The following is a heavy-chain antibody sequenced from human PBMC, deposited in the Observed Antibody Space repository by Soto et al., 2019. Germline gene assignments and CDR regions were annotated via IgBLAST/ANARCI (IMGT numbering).Heavy chain of an antibody. V-gene: IGHV4-39*01. CDR2: IYYGGRT. D-gene: IGHD1-1*01. J-gene: IGHJ4*02. CDR3: ATSQKGYNWNYFVH. CDR1: GVSVSTNTQY. Sequence: PSETLSLTCTVSGVSVSTNTQYWGWIRQSPGKGREWIGSIYYGGRTYDNPSLKSRVTISVDTSKKQFPLMLSSVTAAEAAVYYCATSQKGYNWNYFVHWGQGALVTVSS.